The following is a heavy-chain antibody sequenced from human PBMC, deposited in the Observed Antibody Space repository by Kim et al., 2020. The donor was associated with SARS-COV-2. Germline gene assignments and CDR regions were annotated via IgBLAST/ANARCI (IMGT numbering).Heavy chain of an antibody. V-gene: IGHV3-33*01. Sequence: GGSLRLSCAASGFTFSSYGMHWVRQAPGKGLEWVAVIWYDGSNKYYADSVKGRFTISRDNSKNTLYLQMNSLRAEDTAVYYCARDIENFDWLLYLFEPYHYYGMDVWGQGTTVTVSS. J-gene: IGHJ6*02. D-gene: IGHD3-9*01. CDR2: IWYDGSNK. CDR1: GFTFSSYG. CDR3: ARDIENFDWLLYLFEPYHYYGMDV.